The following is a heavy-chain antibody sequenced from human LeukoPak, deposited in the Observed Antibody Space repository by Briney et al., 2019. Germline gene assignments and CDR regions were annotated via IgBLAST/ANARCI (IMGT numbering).Heavy chain of an antibody. D-gene: IGHD2-21*02. J-gene: IGHJ3*01. V-gene: IGHV4-4*07. CDR2: IYTSGST. Sequence: SETLSLTCTVSGGSISSYYWSWIRQPAGKGLEWIGRIYTSGSTNYNPSLKSRVTVSVDTSKNQFSLKLSSVTAADTAVYYCARDYCGGDCYSRGNRPRGAFDVWGQGTMVTVSS. CDR3: ARDYCGGDCYSRGNRPRGAFDV. CDR1: GGSISSYY.